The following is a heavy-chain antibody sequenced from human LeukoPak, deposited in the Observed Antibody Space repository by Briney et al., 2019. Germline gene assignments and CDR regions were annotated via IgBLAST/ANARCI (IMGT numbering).Heavy chain of an antibody. CDR2: ISGSGGST. D-gene: IGHD6-13*01. CDR3: AKHVRIALYFPFDY. V-gene: IGHV3-23*01. J-gene: IGHJ4*02. CDR1: GIIITSYW. Sequence: GGSLRLSCAASGIIITSYWMSWVRQAPGKGLEWVSAISGSGGSTYYADSVKGRFTIPRDNSKNTLYLQMNSLRAEDTAVYYCAKHVRIALYFPFDYWGQGTPVTVSS.